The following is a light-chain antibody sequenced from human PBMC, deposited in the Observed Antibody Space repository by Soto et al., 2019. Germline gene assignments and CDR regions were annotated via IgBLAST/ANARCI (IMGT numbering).Light chain of an antibody. J-gene: IGLJ2*01. Sequence: QSALTQVASVSASPGQSITISCTGTSSDVGGHNYVSWYQQHPGKAPKLMIYNVDYRPSGVSNRFSGSKSGNTASLPISGLQADDEAYYYCSSYADSSTVVFGGGTKLTVL. V-gene: IGLV2-14*03. CDR3: SSYADSSTVV. CDR2: NVD. CDR1: SSDVGGHNY.